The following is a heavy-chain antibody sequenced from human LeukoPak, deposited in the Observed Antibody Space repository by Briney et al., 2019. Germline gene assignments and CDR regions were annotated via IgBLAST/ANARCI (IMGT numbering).Heavy chain of an antibody. J-gene: IGHJ4*02. CDR1: GYTFTTYY. V-gene: IGHV1-46*01. CDR2: INPSSGGT. CDR3: ARSDDSHGSDY. D-gene: IGHD3-10*01. Sequence: ASVKVSCKASGYTFTTYYMHWVRQAPGQGLEWMGIINPSSGGTSYAQKFQGRVTMTRDTSTRTVCMDLSSLRSEDTAVYYCARSDDSHGSDYWGQGTLVTVSS.